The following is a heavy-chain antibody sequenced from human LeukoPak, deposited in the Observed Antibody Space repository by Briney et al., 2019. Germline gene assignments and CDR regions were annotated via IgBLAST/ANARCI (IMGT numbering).Heavy chain of an antibody. CDR1: GFTFSSYA. V-gene: IGHV3-23*01. CDR2: ISTSGGRT. J-gene: IGHJ4*02. D-gene: IGHD1-26*01. Sequence: GGSLRLSCAASGFTFSSYAMTWVRQAPGKGLGWVSAISTSGGRTYYADSVRGRFTISRDNSKNTLHLQMSSLRAEDTAIYYCAKDPLLRGATYDFWGQGTLVTVSS. CDR3: AKDPLLRGATYDF.